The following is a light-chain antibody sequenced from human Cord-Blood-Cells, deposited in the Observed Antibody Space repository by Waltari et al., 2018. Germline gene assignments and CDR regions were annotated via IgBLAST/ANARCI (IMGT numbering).Light chain of an antibody. CDR2: AVS. J-gene: IGLJ3*02. CDR1: SSDVGGYNY. CDR3: CSYAGSYTWV. Sequence: QSALTQPRSVSGSPGQSVTISCTGTSSDVGGYNYVSGYQQHPGKAPKLMIYAVSKRPPGVPDRFSGTKSGDTASLTISGRQAEDEADAYRCSYAGSYTWVFGGGTKLTGL. V-gene: IGLV2-11*01.